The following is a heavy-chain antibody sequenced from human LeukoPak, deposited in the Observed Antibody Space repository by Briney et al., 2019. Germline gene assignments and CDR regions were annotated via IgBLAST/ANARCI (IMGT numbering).Heavy chain of an antibody. CDR3: ATVYYYGSSGYSLLRYYYGMDV. CDR2: IIPIFGTA. Sequence: GASVKVSCKASGGTFSSYAISWVRQAPGQGLEWMGGIIPIFGTANYAQKFQGRVTITADESTSTAYMELSSLRSEDTAVYYCATVYYYGSSGYSLLRYYYGMDVWGQGTTVTVSS. V-gene: IGHV1-69*13. J-gene: IGHJ6*02. D-gene: IGHD3-22*01. CDR1: GGTFSSYA.